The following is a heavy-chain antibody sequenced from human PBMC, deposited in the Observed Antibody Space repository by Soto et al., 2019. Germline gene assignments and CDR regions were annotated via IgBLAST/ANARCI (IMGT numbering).Heavy chain of an antibody. V-gene: IGHV4-59*01. CDR1: GVSISNCY. Sequence: SETLSLTCTVSGVSISNCYWSWIRQPPGKGLEWLGYILYTGNTNYNPSLKSRVTISVDTSKNQVSLELTSVTTADTAVYFCARAAYGSGNYYAPHYYYAMDVWGQGTTVTVSS. CDR3: ARAAYGSGNYYAPHYYYAMDV. CDR2: ILYTGNT. J-gene: IGHJ6*02. D-gene: IGHD3-10*01.